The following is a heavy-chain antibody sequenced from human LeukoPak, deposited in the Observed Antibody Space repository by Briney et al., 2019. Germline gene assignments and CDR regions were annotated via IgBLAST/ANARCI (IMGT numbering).Heavy chain of an antibody. CDR3: ARNYYDSSGYYYVGWCDR. Sequence: ASVKVSCKASGYTFTSYDINWVRQAPGQGLEWMGWMNPNSGNTGYAQKFQGRVTMTRNTSISTAYMELSSLRSEDTAVYYCARNYYDSSGYYYVGWCDRWGEGTLVTVPS. D-gene: IGHD3-22*01. CDR1: GYTFTSYD. J-gene: IGHJ5*02. CDR2: MNPNSGNT. V-gene: IGHV1-8*01.